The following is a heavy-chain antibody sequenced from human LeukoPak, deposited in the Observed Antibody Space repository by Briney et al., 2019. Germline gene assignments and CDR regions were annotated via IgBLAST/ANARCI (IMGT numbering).Heavy chain of an antibody. CDR2: IIPIFGTA. V-gene: IGHV1-69*06. J-gene: IGHJ4*02. D-gene: IGHD5-24*01. CDR3: ARGEIGYNSFDY. Sequence: SVKVSCKASGGTFSSYAISWVRQAPGQGLEWMGRIIPIFGTANYAQKFQGRVTITADKSTSTPYMELSSLRSEDTAVYYCARGEIGYNSFDYWGQGTLVTVSS. CDR1: GGTFSSYA.